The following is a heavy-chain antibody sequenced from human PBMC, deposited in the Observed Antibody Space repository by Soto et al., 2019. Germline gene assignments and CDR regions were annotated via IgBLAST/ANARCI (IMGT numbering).Heavy chain of an antibody. J-gene: IGHJ6*02. Sequence: QVQLQESGPGLVKPSGTLSLTCAVSGGSISSSDWWSWVRQPPGKGLEWIGEIYHTGSTNYNPSLKSRVTLSVDKSKNQFSLKLRSVTAADTAVYYCARGVTMVRGLYGMDVWGQGTTVTVSS. V-gene: IGHV4-4*02. CDR3: ARGVTMVRGLYGMDV. D-gene: IGHD3-10*01. CDR2: IYHTGST. CDR1: GGSISSSDW.